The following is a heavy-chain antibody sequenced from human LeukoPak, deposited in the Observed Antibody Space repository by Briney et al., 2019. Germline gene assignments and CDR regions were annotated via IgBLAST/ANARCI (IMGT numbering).Heavy chain of an antibody. D-gene: IGHD6-19*01. CDR2: ISGSGGST. CDR1: GFTFSSYA. Sequence: GGSLRLSCAASGFTFSSYAMSWVRQAPGKGLEWVSAISGSGGSTYYADSVKGRFTISRDNSKNTLHLQMYNLRVEDTAVYYCAKDRAPGIAVAGSKFGFDYWGQGSLVTVSS. J-gene: IGHJ4*02. CDR3: AKDRAPGIAVAGSKFGFDY. V-gene: IGHV3-23*01.